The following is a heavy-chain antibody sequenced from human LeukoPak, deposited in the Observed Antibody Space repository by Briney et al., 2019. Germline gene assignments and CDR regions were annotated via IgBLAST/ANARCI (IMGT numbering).Heavy chain of an antibody. CDR3: ARWEGGRYYDFDY. J-gene: IGHJ4*02. CDR1: SGSFRGYY. V-gene: IGHV4-34*01. D-gene: IGHD1-26*01. Sequence: SETLSLTCAVYSGSFRGYYWSWIRQPPGKGLEWIREINHSGSTNYMPSLKSRFTISVDKSKNQLYLKLSSVTAADTAVYYCARWEGGRYYDFDYWGQGTLVTVSS. CDR2: INHSGST.